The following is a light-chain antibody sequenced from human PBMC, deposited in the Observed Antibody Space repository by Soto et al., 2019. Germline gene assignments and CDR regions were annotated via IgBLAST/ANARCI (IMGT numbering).Light chain of an antibody. J-gene: IGLJ3*02. CDR1: TGPVTSGHY. CDR2: DTS. CDR3: FLSYSGAWV. Sequence: QTVVTQEPSLTVSPGGTVTLTCDSSTGPVTSGHYPYWLQQKPGQAPRTLISDTSIKYPWTPARFSGSLLGGKAALTLSGAQPEDEADYYCFLSYSGAWVFGGGTKLTVL. V-gene: IGLV7-46*01.